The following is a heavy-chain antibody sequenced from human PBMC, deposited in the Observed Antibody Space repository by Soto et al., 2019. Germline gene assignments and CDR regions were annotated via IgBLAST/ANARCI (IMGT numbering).Heavy chain of an antibody. D-gene: IGHD1-26*01. Sequence: SLRLSCTASGFTFGDYAMSWFRQAPGKGLEWVGFIRSKAYGGTTEYAASVKGRFTISRDDSKSIAYLQMNSLKTEDTAVYYCTRARRGSYYPSYFDYWGQGTLVTVSS. CDR2: IRSKAYGGTT. J-gene: IGHJ4*02. CDR3: TRARRGSYYPSYFDY. CDR1: GFTFGDYA. V-gene: IGHV3-49*03.